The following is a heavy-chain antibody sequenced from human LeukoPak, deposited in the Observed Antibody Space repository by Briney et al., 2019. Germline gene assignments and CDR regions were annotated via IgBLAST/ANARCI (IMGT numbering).Heavy chain of an antibody. CDR3: AKGSRGSSYGSYYDY. D-gene: IGHD1-26*01. J-gene: IGHJ4*02. Sequence: PGGSLRLSCAASEFTFSSYAMSWVRQAPGKGLEWVSAISGSGGSPYYADSVKGRFTISRDNSKNTLYLQMNSLRADDTAVYYCAKGSRGSSYGSYYDYWGQGTLVAVSS. CDR2: ISGSGGSP. CDR1: EFTFSSYA. V-gene: IGHV3-23*01.